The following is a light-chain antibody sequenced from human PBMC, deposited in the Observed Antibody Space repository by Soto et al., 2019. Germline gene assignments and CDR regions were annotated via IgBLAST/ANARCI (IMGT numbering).Light chain of an antibody. Sequence: QSVLTQPASVSGSPGQSITISCTGTSSDVGGYNFVSWYQHHPGKAPKLMIYEVSSRPSGVSNRFSGFKSGNTASLTISGLQAEDEADYYCSSYTRSDSLVFGGGTQLTVL. V-gene: IGLV2-14*01. CDR2: EVS. CDR3: SSYTRSDSLV. J-gene: IGLJ3*02. CDR1: SSDVGGYNF.